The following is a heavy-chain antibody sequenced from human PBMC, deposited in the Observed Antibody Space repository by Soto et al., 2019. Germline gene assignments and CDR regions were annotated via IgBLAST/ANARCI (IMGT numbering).Heavy chain of an antibody. CDR2: IDPSDSYT. J-gene: IGHJ6*02. CDR1: GYSFITYW. D-gene: IGHD2-2*01. Sequence: VESLKISCNGSGYSFITYWISWVRQMPGKGLEWMGRIDPSDSYTNYSPSFQGHVTISADKSISTAYLQWSSLKASDTAMYYCARRSCSSTSCSYYGMDVWGQGTTVTVSS. CDR3: ARRSCSSTSCSYYGMDV. V-gene: IGHV5-10-1*01.